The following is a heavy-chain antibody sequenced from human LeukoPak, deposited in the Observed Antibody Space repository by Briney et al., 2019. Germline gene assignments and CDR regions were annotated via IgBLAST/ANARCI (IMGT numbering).Heavy chain of an antibody. CDR1: GFTFSSYA. J-gene: IGHJ4*02. V-gene: IGHV3-23*01. CDR2: ISGSGGST. CDR3: AREGLLGIAVAVS. Sequence: PGGSLRLSCAASGFTFSSYAMSWVRQAPGKGLEWVSAISGSGGSTYYADSVKGRFTISRDNSKNTLYLQMNSLRAGDTAVYYCAREGLLGIAVAVSWGQGTLVTVSS. D-gene: IGHD6-19*01.